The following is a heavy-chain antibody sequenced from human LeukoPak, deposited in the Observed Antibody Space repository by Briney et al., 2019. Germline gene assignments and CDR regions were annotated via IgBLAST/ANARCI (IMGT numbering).Heavy chain of an antibody. D-gene: IGHD4-11*01. V-gene: IGHV4-39*07. J-gene: IGHJ6*03. CDR3: ARTDYSKTYYMDV. Sequence: SETLSLTCTVSGGSISSSSYYWGWIRQPPGKGLEWIGSIYYSGSTYYNPSLKSRVTISVDMSKNQFSLKLTSVTAADTAVYYCARTDYSKTYYMDVWGKGTTVTVSS. CDR2: IYYSGST. CDR1: GGSISSSSYY.